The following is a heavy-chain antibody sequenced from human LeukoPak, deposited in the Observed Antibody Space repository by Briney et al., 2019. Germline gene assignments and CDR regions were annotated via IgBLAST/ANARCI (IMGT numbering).Heavy chain of an antibody. J-gene: IGHJ4*02. CDR2: TYYRSKWYN. D-gene: IGHD1-7*01. Sequence: WLGRTYYRSKWYNDYAVSVKSRITINPDTSKNQFSLQLNSVTPEDTAVYYCAREVTGTVDYWGQGTLVTVSS. CDR3: AREVTGTVDY. V-gene: IGHV6-1*01.